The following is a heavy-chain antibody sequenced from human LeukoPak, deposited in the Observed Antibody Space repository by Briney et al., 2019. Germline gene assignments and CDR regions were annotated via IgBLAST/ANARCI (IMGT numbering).Heavy chain of an antibody. Sequence: GGSLRLSCAASGSTFSSYGMHWVRQAPGKGLEWVAVISYDGSNKYYADSVKGRFTISRDNSKNTLYLQMNSLRAEDTAVYYCAKGRANPYTTTVTTLVDYWGQGTLVTVSS. CDR1: GSTFSSYG. V-gene: IGHV3-30*18. CDR2: ISYDGSNK. CDR3: AKGRANPYTTTVTTLVDY. J-gene: IGHJ4*02. D-gene: IGHD4-17*01.